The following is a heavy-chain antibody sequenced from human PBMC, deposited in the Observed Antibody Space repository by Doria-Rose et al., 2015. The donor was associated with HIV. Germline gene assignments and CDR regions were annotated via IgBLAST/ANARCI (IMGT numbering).Heavy chain of an antibody. D-gene: IGHD1-7*01. CDR1: GGSFSGYY. V-gene: IGHV4-34*01. CDR3: ARGLPELRYGAFDV. J-gene: IGHJ3*01. Sequence: QVQLQQWDAGLLKPSETLSLTCAVYGGSFSGYYWRWIRQSPGKGLEWIGEINHSGSTNYNPSLKRRFTMFVDTSKNHFSLKLFSLTAADTAIYYCARGLPELRYGAFDVRGRGTMVTVSS. CDR2: INHSGST.